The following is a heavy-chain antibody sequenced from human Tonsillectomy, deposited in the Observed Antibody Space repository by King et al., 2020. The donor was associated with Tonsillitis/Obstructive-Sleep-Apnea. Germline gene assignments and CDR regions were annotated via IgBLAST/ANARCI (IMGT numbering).Heavy chain of an antibody. J-gene: IGHJ4*02. CDR1: GGSFSGYY. CDR2: INHSGST. CDR3: ARADFWSGYYTGPMVDY. V-gene: IGHV4-34*01. D-gene: IGHD3-3*01. Sequence: VQLQQWGAGLLKPSETLSLTCAVYGGSFSGYYWSWIRQPPGKGLEWIGEINHSGSTNYNPSLKSRVTISVDTSKNQFSLKLSSVTAADTAVYYSARADFWSGYYTGPMVDYWGQGTLVTVSS.